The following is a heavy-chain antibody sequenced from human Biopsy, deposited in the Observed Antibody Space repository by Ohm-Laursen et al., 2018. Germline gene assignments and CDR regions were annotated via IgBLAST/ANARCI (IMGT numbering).Heavy chain of an antibody. CDR2: INWNSDRL. D-gene: IGHD2-8*01. J-gene: IGHJ5*02. CDR1: GFTFDEFA. Sequence: SLRLSCAASGFTFDEFAIHWVRQAPGRGLEWVAAINWNSDRLDYADSVKGRFTISRDSSTNTLYLQMNGLRADDTAVYYCATGPVQMVYANLRGEFASWGQGALVTVSS. V-gene: IGHV3-9*01. CDR3: ATGPVQMVYANLRGEFAS.